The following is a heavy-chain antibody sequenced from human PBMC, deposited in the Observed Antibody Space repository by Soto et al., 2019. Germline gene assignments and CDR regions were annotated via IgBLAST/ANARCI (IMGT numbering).Heavy chain of an antibody. V-gene: IGHV3-30-3*01. Sequence: PGGSLRLSCAASGFTFSSYAMHWVRQAPGKGLEWVAVISYDGSNKYYADSVKGRFTISRDNSKNTLYLQMNSLRAEDTAVYYCERGVGIKLWLQYPPAQFDYWGQGTLVTVSS. CDR3: ERGVGIKLWLQYPPAQFDY. D-gene: IGHD5-18*01. CDR1: GFTFSSYA. J-gene: IGHJ4*02. CDR2: ISYDGSNK.